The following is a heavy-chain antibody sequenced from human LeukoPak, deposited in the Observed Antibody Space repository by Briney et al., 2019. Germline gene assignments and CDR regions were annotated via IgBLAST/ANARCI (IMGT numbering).Heavy chain of an antibody. D-gene: IGHD3-10*01. CDR2: IYWDDEK. J-gene: IGHJ5*02. CDR3: AHSYYFGSRSYYNVWFAP. V-gene: IGHV2-5*02. Sequence: SGPALVKPTQTLTLTCTFSGFSLSTSGVGVGWIRQPPGKALQWLALIYWDDEKYYSPSLKSRLSISRDTSRNQVVLTMTNIDPLDTGTYFCAHSYYFGSRSYYNVWFAPWGLGTLVSVSS. CDR1: GFSLSTSGVG.